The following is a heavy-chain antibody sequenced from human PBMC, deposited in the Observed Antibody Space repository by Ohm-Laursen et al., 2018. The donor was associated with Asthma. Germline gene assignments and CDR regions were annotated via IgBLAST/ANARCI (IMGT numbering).Heavy chain of an antibody. V-gene: IGHV3-7*01. CDR3: ARIGPEWELPGREYSLHH. J-gene: IGHJ1*01. CDR2: IKRDGSEQ. CDR1: GFTISNYW. D-gene: IGHD1-26*01. Sequence: LSLTCAASGFTISNYWMSWVRQAPGKGLEWVANIKRDGSEQYYVDSVKGRITISRDNAKNSVYPQMNSLRAEDTALYYCARIGPEWELPGREYSLHHWGEGTLVTVSS.